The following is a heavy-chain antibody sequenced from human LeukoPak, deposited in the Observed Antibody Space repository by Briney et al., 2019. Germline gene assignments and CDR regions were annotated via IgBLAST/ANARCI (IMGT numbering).Heavy chain of an antibody. D-gene: IGHD2-2*01. CDR1: GYTFTGYY. V-gene: IGHV1-2*02. J-gene: IGHJ4*02. CDR2: INPSSGGT. CDR3: ARDVGEYCSSVSCYASDY. Sequence: ASLKVSCKASGYTFTGYYMLWGLQAPGQGLEWRGWINPSSGGTTYAQKFQGRVTMTRDTSISTAYLELSRLRSDDTAVYYCARDVGEYCSSVSCYASDYWGQGTLVTVSS.